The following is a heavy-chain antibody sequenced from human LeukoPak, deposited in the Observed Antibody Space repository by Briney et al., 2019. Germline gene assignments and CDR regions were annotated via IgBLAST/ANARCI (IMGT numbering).Heavy chain of an antibody. CDR3: ARVSPPPDILTGYHVGLRDYYMDV. J-gene: IGHJ6*03. CDR1: GYTFTGYY. V-gene: IGHV1-2*02. D-gene: IGHD3-9*01. Sequence: ASVKVSCKASGYTFTGYYMHWVRQAPGQGLDWMGWINPNSGCTNYAQKFQGRVTMTRDTSISTAYMELSRLRSDDTAVYYCARVSPPPDILTGYHVGLRDYYMDVWGKGTTVTVSS. CDR2: INPNSGCT.